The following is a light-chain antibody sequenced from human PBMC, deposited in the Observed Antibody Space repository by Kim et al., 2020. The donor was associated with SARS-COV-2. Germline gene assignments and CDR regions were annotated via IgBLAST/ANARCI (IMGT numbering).Light chain of an antibody. CDR1: SSNLGSNY. V-gene: IGLV1-47*01. CDR2: RNN. J-gene: IGLJ3*02. CDR3: AAWDDSLSDV. Sequence: PGRRDTISCSGSSSNLGSNYVYWYQQLPGTAPKLLIYRNNQRPSGVPDRFSGSKSGTSASLAISGLRSEDEADYYCAAWDDSLSDVFGGGTQLTVL.